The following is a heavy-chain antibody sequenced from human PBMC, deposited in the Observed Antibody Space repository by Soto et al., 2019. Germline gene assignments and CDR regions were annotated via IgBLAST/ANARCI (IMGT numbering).Heavy chain of an antibody. CDR2: VNPNNGAT. Sequence: GASVKVSCKASGYTFTGNYMHWVRQAPGQGLEYMGWVNPNNGATNYAQNFQGRVTMTWDTSISTAYMEVRRLRSDDTAVYYCAPHYPDSSGYFDHWGQGTLVTVSS. CDR3: APHYPDSSGYFDH. D-gene: IGHD3-22*01. CDR1: GYTFTGNY. J-gene: IGHJ4*02. V-gene: IGHV1-2*02.